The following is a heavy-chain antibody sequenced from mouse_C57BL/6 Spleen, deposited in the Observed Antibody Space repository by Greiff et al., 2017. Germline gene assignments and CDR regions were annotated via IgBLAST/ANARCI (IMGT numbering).Heavy chain of an antibody. CDR1: GFTLTSYG. CDR2: IRRGGST. D-gene: IGHD4-1*01. CDR3: ARTGRDAMDY. Sequence: VQLQQSGPGLVQPSPTLSITCTVSGFTLTSYGVHWVRQSPGKGLEWLGVIRRGGSTDYNAAFISRLSVSKDNSKSQVFFKMNRLQADDTAIYYSARTGRDAMDYWGQGTSVTVSS. V-gene: IGHV2-2*01. J-gene: IGHJ4*01.